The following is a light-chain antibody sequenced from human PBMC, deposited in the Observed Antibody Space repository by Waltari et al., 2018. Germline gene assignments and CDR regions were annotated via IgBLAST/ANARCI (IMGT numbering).Light chain of an antibody. CDR1: VLAKTY. CDR2: KDS. J-gene: IGLJ3*02. V-gene: IGLV3-27*01. CDR3: YSAADNNHWV. Sequence: SYELTQPSSVSVSPGQTARITCSGDVLAKTYARWFQQKPGQAPVLVIYKDSERPSGIPERFSGSSSGTTVTLTISGAQVEDEADYYCYSAADNNHWVFGGGTKLTVL.